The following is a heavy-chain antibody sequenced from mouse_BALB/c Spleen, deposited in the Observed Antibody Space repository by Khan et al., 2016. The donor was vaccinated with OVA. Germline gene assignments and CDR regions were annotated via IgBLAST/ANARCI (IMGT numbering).Heavy chain of an antibody. J-gene: IGHJ2*01. V-gene: IGHV1-77*01. CDR2: IYSGSGST. CDR1: GYTFTDYI. D-gene: IGHD1-1*01. CDR3: ARSGYGSLAY. Sequence: VQLVESGPVLVKPGASVKMSCKASGYTFTDYIINWVRQRTGQGLEWFGQIYSGSGSTYYNEKCKGKATMTADKSSNTAYIQLRSLPSEDSAVYFCARSGYGSLAYWGQGTTLTVAS.